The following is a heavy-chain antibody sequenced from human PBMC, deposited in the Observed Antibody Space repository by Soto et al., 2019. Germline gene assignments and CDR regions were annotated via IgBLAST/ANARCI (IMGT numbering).Heavy chain of an antibody. V-gene: IGHV1-18*01. CDR1: GYTFTSYG. CDR3: ARDLGWWPWDY. CDR2: ISAYNGNT. D-gene: IGHD2-15*01. J-gene: IGHJ4*02. Sequence: ASVKVSCKASGYTFTSYGISWVRQAPGQGLEWMGWISAYNGNTKYAQKFQGRVTITRDTSASTAYMELSSLRSEDTAVYYCARDLGWWPWDYWGQGTLVTVSS.